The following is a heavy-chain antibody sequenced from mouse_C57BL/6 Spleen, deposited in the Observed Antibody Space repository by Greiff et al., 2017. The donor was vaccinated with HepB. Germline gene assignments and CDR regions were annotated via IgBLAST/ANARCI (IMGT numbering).Heavy chain of an antibody. J-gene: IGHJ2*01. CDR2: IYPGDGDT. CDR1: GYAFSSSW. D-gene: IGHD2-14*01. Sequence: QVQLQQSGPELVKPGASVKISCKASGYAFSSSWMNWVKQRPGKGLEWIGRIYPGDGDTNYNGKFKGKATLTADKSSSTAYMQLSSLTSEDSAVYFCARSRDDCTFDYWGQGTTLTVSS. CDR3: ARSRDDCTFDY. V-gene: IGHV1-82*01.